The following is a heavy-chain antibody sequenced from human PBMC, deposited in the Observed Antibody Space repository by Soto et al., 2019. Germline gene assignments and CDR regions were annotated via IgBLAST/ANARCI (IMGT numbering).Heavy chain of an antibody. CDR3: ARERQSITIFGVVIQNDAFDI. CDR2: INHSGST. CDR1: GGSFSGYY. J-gene: IGHJ3*02. D-gene: IGHD3-3*01. V-gene: IGHV4-34*01. Sequence: PSETLSLTCAVYGGSFSGYYWSCLRHPPGRWLEWIWEINHSGSTNYNPSLKSRVTISVDTSKNHVSLKLSSVTAAATAVYYCARERQSITIFGVVIQNDAFDIWGQGTTVTVSS.